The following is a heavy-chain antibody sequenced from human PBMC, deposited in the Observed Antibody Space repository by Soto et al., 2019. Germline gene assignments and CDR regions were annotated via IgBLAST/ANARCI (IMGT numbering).Heavy chain of an antibody. CDR3: ARANDFWSGYYPY. D-gene: IGHD3-3*01. J-gene: IGHJ4*02. CDR1: GYTFTGYY. Sequence: ASVKVSCKASGYTFTGYYMHWLRQSPGQGLEWMGWINPNSGGTNYAQKFQGRVTMTRDTSISTAYMELSRLRSDDTAVYYCARANDFWSGYYPYWGQGTLVTVPQ. CDR2: INPNSGGT. V-gene: IGHV1-2*02.